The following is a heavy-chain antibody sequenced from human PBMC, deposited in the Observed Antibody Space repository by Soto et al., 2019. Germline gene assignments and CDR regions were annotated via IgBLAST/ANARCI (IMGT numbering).Heavy chain of an antibody. CDR3: ARGRGEEYYYYGMDV. D-gene: IGHD4-17*01. CDR2: IYYSGGT. CDR1: GGSISSGGYY. V-gene: IGHV4-31*03. J-gene: IGHJ6*02. Sequence: SETLSLTCTVSGGSISSGGYYWSWIRQHPGKGLEWIGYIYYSGGTYYNPSLKSRVTISVDTSKNQFSLKLSSVTAADTAVYYSARGRGEEYYYYGMDVWGRGTTVTVSS.